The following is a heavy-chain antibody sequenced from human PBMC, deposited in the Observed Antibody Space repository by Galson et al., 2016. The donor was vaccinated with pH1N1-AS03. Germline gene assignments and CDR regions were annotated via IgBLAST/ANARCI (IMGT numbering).Heavy chain of an antibody. V-gene: IGHV4-34*12. CDR1: GGSFRGTY. CDR2: IIIGGSP. J-gene: IGHJ4*02. CDR3: ARRPTGIDY. Sequence: ETLSLTCRDLGGSFRGTYWTWIRQTPGKGLEWIGEIIIGGSPTYSPSLTSRVSISLDTSRKQVSLRLISVTAADTAVYFGARRPTGIDYWGPGTLVTVAS. D-gene: IGHD3-10*01.